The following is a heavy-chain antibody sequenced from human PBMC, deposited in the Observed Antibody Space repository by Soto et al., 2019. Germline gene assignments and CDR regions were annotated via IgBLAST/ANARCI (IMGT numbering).Heavy chain of an antibody. D-gene: IGHD5-12*01. CDR3: DRSRDGYNFAYYFDY. V-gene: IGHV4-31*03. J-gene: IGHJ4*01. CDR2: IYYSGST. CDR1: GGSISSGGYY. Sequence: TSETLSLTCTVSGGSISSGGYYWSWIRQHPGKGLEWIGYIYYSGSTYYNPSLKSRVTISVDTSKNQFSLKLSSVTAAATAVYYCDRSRDGYNFAYYFDYWGHGTLVTVSS.